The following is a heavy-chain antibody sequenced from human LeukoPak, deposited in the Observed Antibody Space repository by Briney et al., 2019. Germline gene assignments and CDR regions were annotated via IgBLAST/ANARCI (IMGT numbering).Heavy chain of an antibody. D-gene: IGHD4-11*01. CDR1: GFTFSSYA. V-gene: IGHV3-30-3*01. CDR2: ISYDGSNK. CDR3: ARGVTTGSWDFQH. J-gene: IGHJ1*01. Sequence: GGSLRLSCAASGFTFSSYAMHWVRQAPGKGLEWVAVISYDGSNKYYADSVKGRFTISRDNSKNTLYLQMNSLRAEDTAVYYCARGVTTGSWDFQHWGQGTLVTVSS.